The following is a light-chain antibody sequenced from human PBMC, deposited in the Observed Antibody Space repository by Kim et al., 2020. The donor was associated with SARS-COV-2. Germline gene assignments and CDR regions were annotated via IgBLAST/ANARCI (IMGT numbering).Light chain of an antibody. V-gene: IGLV1-44*01. J-gene: IGLJ7*01. CDR2: SNT. CDR1: SSNIGSNS. CDR3: AAWDDSLNGRV. Sequence: QSVLTQAPSASGTPGQRLTISCSGSSSNIGSNSVNWYQQFPGAAPKLLIYSNTHRPSGVPDRFSGSKSGTSASLAISGLQSEDETDYYCAAWDDSLNGRVFGGGTQLTVL.